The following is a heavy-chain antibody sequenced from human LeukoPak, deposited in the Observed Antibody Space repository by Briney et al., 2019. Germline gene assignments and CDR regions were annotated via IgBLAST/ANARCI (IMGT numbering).Heavy chain of an antibody. CDR3: ARYEGDTAMVKGYYYYGMDV. CDR1: GYTFTSYG. V-gene: IGHV1-18*01. D-gene: IGHD5-18*01. J-gene: IGHJ6*02. CDR2: ISAYSGNT. Sequence: GASVKVSCKASGYTFTSYGISWVRQAPGQGLEWMGWISAYSGNTNYAQKLQGRVTMTTDTSTSTAYMELRSLRSDDTAVYYCARYEGDTAMVKGYYYYGMDVWGQGTTVTVSS.